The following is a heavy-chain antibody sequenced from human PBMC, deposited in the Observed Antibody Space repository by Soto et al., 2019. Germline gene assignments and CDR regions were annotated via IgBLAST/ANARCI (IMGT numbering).Heavy chain of an antibody. D-gene: IGHD1-7*01. CDR2: ISAYNGNT. V-gene: IGHV1-18*01. CDR1: GYTFASYG. CDR3: ARDLDNWNYSGWFDP. J-gene: IGHJ5*02. Sequence: ASVKVSCKASGYTFASYGITLVRQAPGQGLEWMGWISAYNGNTNYAQKLQGRVTMTTDTSTSTAYMELRSLRSDDTAVYYCARDLDNWNYSGWFDPWGQGTLVTVSS.